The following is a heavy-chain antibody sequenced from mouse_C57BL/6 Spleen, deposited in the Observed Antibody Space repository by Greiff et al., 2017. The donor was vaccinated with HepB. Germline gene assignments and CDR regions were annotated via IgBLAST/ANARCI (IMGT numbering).Heavy chain of an antibody. CDR3: ARDAWWGEGAMDY. CDR1: GFTFSDFY. D-gene: IGHD1-1*02. J-gene: IGHJ4*01. CDR2: SRNKANDYTT. V-gene: IGHV7-1*01. Sequence: EVKLVESGGGLVQSGRSLRLSCATSGFTFSDFYMEWVRQAPGKGLEWIAASRNKANDYTTEYSASVKGRFIVSRDTSQSILYLQMNALRAEDTAIYYCARDAWWGEGAMDYWGQGTSVTVSS.